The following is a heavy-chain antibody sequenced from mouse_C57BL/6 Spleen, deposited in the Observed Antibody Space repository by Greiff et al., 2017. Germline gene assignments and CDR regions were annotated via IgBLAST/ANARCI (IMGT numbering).Heavy chain of an antibody. J-gene: IGHJ1*03. Sequence: EVKVVESGGGLVKPGGSLKLSCAASGFTFSSYAMSWVRQTPEKRLEWVATISDGGSYTYYPDNVKGRFTISRDNAKNNLYLQMSHLKSEDTAMYYCARDFDYDRDWYFDVWGTGTTVTVSS. CDR3: ARDFDYDRDWYFDV. D-gene: IGHD2-4*01. V-gene: IGHV5-4*01. CDR2: ISDGGSYT. CDR1: GFTFSSYA.